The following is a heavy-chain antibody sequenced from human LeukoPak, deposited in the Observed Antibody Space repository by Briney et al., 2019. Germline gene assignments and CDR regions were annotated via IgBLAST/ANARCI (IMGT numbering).Heavy chain of an antibody. Sequence: ASGKVSGKASSYTFTSYGISWVRQAPGQGLEWMGWISAYNGNTNYAQKLQGRVTMTTDTSTSTAYMELRSLRSDDTAVYYCARKRYFDWLSDYWGQGTLVTVSS. CDR2: ISAYNGNT. CDR1: SYTFTSYG. D-gene: IGHD3-9*01. V-gene: IGHV1-18*01. CDR3: ARKRYFDWLSDY. J-gene: IGHJ4*02.